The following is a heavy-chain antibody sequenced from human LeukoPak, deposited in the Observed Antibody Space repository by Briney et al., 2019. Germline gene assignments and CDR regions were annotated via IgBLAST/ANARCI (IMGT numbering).Heavy chain of an antibody. CDR1: GFTFNRYA. V-gene: IGHV3-23*01. D-gene: IGHD3-22*01. Sequence: GGSLRLSCAASGFTFNRYAMYAMNWVRQAPGRGLEWVSSISGSGGGTYYSDSVEGRFTISRDNSKNTLYLQMNSLRAEDTAVYYCAKDYYDSSGYYLDYWGQGTLVTVSS. CDR3: AKDYYDSSGYYLDY. CDR2: ISGSGGGT. J-gene: IGHJ4*02.